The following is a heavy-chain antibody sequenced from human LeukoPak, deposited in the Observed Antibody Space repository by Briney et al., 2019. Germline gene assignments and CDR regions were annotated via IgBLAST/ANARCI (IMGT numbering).Heavy chain of an antibody. J-gene: IGHJ5*02. Sequence: GGSLRLSCAASGFTFSSYSMNWVRQAPGKGLEWVSYISSSSSTIYYADSVKGRFTISRDNAKNSLYLQMNSLRAEDTAVYYCARVGTMIVVADNWFDPWGQGTLVTVSS. D-gene: IGHD3-22*01. CDR3: ARVGTMIVVADNWFDP. CDR1: GFTFSSYS. V-gene: IGHV3-48*01. CDR2: ISSSSSTI.